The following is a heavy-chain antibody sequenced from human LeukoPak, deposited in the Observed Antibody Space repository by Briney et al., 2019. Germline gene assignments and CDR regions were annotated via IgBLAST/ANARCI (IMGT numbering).Heavy chain of an antibody. CDR2: IYYSGST. D-gene: IGHD3-10*01. Sequence: LRLSCAASGFTFSSYAMHWVRQHPGKGLEWIGYIYYSGSTYYNPSLKSRVTISVDTSKNQFSLKLSSVTAADTAVYYCARERGVGEEAILLWFGELSGYFDYWGQGTLVTVSS. CDR3: ARERGVGEEAILLWFGELSGYFDY. CDR1: GFTFSSYAMH. V-gene: IGHV4-31*02. J-gene: IGHJ4*02.